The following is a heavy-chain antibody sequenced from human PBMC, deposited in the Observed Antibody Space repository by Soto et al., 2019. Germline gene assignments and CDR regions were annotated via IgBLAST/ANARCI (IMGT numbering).Heavy chain of an antibody. D-gene: IGHD1-20*01. CDR1: GYSISSCYY. CDR3: ARLTLTSITGSNWFDP. Sequence: SETLSLTCAVSGYSISSCYYWGWIRQPPGKGLEWIGSIYHSGSTYYNPSLKSRVTISVDTSKNQFSLKLSSVTAADTAVYYCARLTLTSITGSNWFDPWGQGTLVTVSS. V-gene: IGHV4-38-2*01. J-gene: IGHJ5*02. CDR2: IYHSGST.